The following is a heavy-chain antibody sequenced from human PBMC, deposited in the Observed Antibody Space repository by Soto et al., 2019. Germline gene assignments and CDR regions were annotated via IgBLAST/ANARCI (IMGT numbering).Heavy chain of an antibody. J-gene: IGHJ6*02. D-gene: IGHD3-9*01. CDR2: IDWDDDK. Sequence: SGPTLVNPTQTLTLTCTFSGFSLSTSGMCVSWIRQPPGKALEWLALIDWDDDKYYSTSLKTRLTISKDTSKNQVVLTMTNMDPVDTATYYCARILSYYDILTGPGGMDVWGQGTRVTVSS. CDR3: ARILSYYDILTGPGGMDV. V-gene: IGHV2-70*01. CDR1: GFSLSTSGMC.